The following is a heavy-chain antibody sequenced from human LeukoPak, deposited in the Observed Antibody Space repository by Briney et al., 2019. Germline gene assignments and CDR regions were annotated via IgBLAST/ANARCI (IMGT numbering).Heavy chain of an antibody. Sequence: ASVKVSCKASGYTFTGYYMHWVRQAPGQGLEWMGWINPNSGGTKYAQEFQGRVTMTRDTSISTAYMELSRLRSDDTAVYYCARGQFRSNWFDPWGQGTLVTVSS. J-gene: IGHJ5*02. CDR1: GYTFTGYY. CDR3: ARGQFRSNWFDP. D-gene: IGHD2-15*01. CDR2: INPNSGGT. V-gene: IGHV1-2*02.